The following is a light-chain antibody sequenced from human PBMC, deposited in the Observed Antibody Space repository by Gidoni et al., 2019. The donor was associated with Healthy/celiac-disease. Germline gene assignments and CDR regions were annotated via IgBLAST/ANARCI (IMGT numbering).Light chain of an antibody. CDR1: ALPKQY. V-gene: IGLV3-25*03. Sequence: SYELTQPPSVSVSPGQPARITCSGDALPKQYAYWYQQKPGQAPVLVIYKDSERPSGIPERFSGSSSGTTVTLTISGVQAEDEADYYCQSADSSGTSVFGTGTKVTVL. CDR2: KDS. CDR3: QSADSSGTSV. J-gene: IGLJ1*01.